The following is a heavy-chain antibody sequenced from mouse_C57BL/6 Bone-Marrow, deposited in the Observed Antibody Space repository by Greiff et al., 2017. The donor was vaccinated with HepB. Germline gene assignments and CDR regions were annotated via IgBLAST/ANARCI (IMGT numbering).Heavy chain of an antibody. V-gene: IGHV5-9-1*02. J-gene: IGHJ1*03. CDR1: GFTFSSYA. CDR2: ISSGGDYI. Sequence: EVKLVESGEGLVKPGGSLKLSCAASGFTFSSYAMSWVRQTPEKRLEWVAYISSGGDYIYYADTVKGRFTISRDNARNTLYLQMSSLKSEDTAMYYCTRAGANYGNSYWYFDVWGTGTTVTVSS. CDR3: TRAGANYGNSYWYFDV. D-gene: IGHD2-1*01.